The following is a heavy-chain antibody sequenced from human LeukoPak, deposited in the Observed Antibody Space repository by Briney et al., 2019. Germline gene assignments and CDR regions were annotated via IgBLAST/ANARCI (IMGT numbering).Heavy chain of an antibody. D-gene: IGHD3-22*01. J-gene: IGHJ3*02. CDR2: IYYSGST. Sequence: SETLSLTCTVSVGAISSSSYYWGWIRQPPGKGLEWFGRIYYSGSTYHNPSLESRVTISVDTSKNQFSLKLSSVTAADTAVYYCARENYYYDSSGYYDGSARGAFDIWGQGTMVTVSS. CDR3: ARENYYYDSSGYYDGSARGAFDI. CDR1: VGAISSSSYY. V-gene: IGHV4-39*07.